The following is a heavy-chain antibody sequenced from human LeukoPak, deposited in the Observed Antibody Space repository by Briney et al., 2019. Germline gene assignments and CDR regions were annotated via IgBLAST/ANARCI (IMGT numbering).Heavy chain of an antibody. CDR2: INHSGST. V-gene: IGHV4-34*01. D-gene: IGHD3-9*01. CDR1: GGSFSGYY. CDR3: ARLASGNYDILTGDPKVVFDY. Sequence: SETLSLTCAVYGGSFSGYYWSWIRQPPGKGLEWIGEINHSGSTNYNPSLKNRVTISVDTSKNQFSLKLSSVTAADTAVYYCARLASGNYDILTGDPKVVFDYWGQGALVTVSS. J-gene: IGHJ4*02.